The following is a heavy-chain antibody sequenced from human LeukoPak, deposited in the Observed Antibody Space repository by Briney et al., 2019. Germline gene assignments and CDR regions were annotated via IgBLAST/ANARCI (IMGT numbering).Heavy chain of an antibody. D-gene: IGHD2-15*01. J-gene: IGHJ4*02. CDR2: ISGSGGST. Sequence: PGGSLRLSCAASGITFSSYAMSWVRQAPGKGLEWVSAISGSGGSTYYADSVKGRFTISRDNAKNSLYLQMNSLRAEDTALYYCAKDTRLGDYWGQGTLVTVSS. V-gene: IGHV3-23*01. CDR1: GITFSSYA. CDR3: AKDTRLGDY.